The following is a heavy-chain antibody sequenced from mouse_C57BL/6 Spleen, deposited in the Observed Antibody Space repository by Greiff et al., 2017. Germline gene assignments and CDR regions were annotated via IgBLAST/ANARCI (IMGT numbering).Heavy chain of an antibody. J-gene: IGHJ1*03. D-gene: IGHD2-5*01. CDR2: INYDCSST. CDR3: ARDRSNYWYFDV. CDR1: GFTFSDYY. Sequence: EVQRVASEGGLVQPGSSMKLSCTASGFTFSDYYMAWVRQVPEKGLEWVANINYDCSSTYYLDSLKSRFIISRDNAKNILYLQMSRLKSEDTATYYCARDRSNYWYFDVWGTGTTVTVSS. V-gene: IGHV5-16*01.